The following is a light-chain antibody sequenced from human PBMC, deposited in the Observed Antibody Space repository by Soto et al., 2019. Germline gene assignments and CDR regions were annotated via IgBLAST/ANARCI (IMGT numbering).Light chain of an antibody. CDR1: QSVISAY. CDR3: QQYCSSPRT. J-gene: IGKJ1*01. V-gene: IGKV3-20*01. Sequence: VLTQFPGTLSLSPGERATLSCRASQSVISAYLAWYQQKPGQAPRLLISGASSRATGIPHRFSVSGSGTDFTPTISRPEPEDFAVYYCQQYCSSPRTFGQGTKVEIK. CDR2: GAS.